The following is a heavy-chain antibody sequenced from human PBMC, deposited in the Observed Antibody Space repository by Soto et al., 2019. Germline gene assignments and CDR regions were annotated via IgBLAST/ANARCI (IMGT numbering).Heavy chain of an antibody. D-gene: IGHD3-9*01. V-gene: IGHV4-4*02. CDR1: GGSISSSHW. Sequence: QVQLQESGPGLVKPSGTLSLTCAVSGGSISSSHWWTWVRQSPGKGLEYIGEISHSGTSNSNPSLKSRVTLSVDKSKNHFSLTLTSVTAADTAVYYCARVFLTITRGSFDAWGQGTLGIVSS. J-gene: IGHJ3*01. CDR2: ISHSGTS. CDR3: ARVFLTITRGSFDA.